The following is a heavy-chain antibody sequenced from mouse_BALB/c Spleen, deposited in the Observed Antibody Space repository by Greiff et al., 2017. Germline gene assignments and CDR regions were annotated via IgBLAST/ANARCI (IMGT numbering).Heavy chain of an antibody. J-gene: IGHJ2*01. CDR3: ARFYDYDGYYFDY. Sequence: QVHVKQPGAELVKPGASVKLSCKASGYTFTSYWMHWVKQRPGQGLEWIGEINPSNGRTNYNEKFKSKATLTVDKSSSTAYMQLSSLTSEDSAVYYCARFYDYDGYYFDYWGQGTTLTVSS. V-gene: IGHV1S81*02. CDR1: GYTFTSYW. CDR2: INPSNGRT. D-gene: IGHD2-4*01.